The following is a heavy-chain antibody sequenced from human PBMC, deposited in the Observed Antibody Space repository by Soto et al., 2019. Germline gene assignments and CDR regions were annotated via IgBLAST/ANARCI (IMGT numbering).Heavy chain of an antibody. V-gene: IGHV1-69*13. Sequence: SVKVSCKASGGTFSSYAISWVRQAPGQGLEWMGGIIPIFGTANYAQKFQGRVTITADESTSTAYMELSSLKASDTAMYYCARQLLDGAFDIWGQGTMVTVSS. D-gene: IGHD3-10*01. CDR2: IIPIFGTA. CDR3: ARQLLDGAFDI. J-gene: IGHJ3*02. CDR1: GGTFSSYA.